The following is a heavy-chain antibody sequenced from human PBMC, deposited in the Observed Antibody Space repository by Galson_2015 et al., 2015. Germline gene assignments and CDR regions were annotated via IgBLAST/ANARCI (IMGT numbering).Heavy chain of an antibody. CDR2: INAGTGII. V-gene: IGHV1-3*01. D-gene: IGHD2-8*02. CDR3: ARETGGVGPDY. CDR1: GAPFTTFK. J-gene: IGHJ4*02. Sequence: SVKVSCKAFGAPFTTFKFHWVRQAPGQGLEWMGWINAGTGIIKYSQKFQDRVTITTDASATTAYMELTSLRSEDTAVYYCARETGGVGPDYWGQGTLVTVSA.